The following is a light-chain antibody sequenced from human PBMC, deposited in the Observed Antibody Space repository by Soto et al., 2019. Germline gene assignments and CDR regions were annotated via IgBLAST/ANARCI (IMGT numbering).Light chain of an antibody. J-gene: IGKJ5*01. CDR2: GAS. CDR1: QSVSST. CDR3: QQYNNWPPIT. V-gene: IGKV3-15*01. Sequence: ELVMTQSPGTLSLSPGERATLSCRASQSVSSTLAWYQQKPGQAPRLLIYGASTRATGIPARFSGSGSGTEFTLTISSLQSEDFAVYYCQQYNNWPPITFGQGTRLEIK.